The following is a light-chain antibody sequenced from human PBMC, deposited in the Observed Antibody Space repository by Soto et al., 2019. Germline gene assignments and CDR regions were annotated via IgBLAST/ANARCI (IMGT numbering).Light chain of an antibody. Sequence: QCLLTQPPCASGSPGQSFTISCTGTKNDIGVYDFVSWYQHHPGKAPRLIIYEVVQRPSGVPDRSSGSKSGNTASLTVSGLQAADEADYFCKSYAGSNTYVFGSGTKVTVL. CDR1: KNDIGVYDF. V-gene: IGLV2-8*01. CDR2: EVV. CDR3: KSYAGSNTYV. J-gene: IGLJ1*01.